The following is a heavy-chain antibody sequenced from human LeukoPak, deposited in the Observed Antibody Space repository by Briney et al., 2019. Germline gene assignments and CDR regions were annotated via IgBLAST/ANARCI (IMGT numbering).Heavy chain of an antibody. D-gene: IGHD3-22*01. V-gene: IGHV3-20*04. Sequence: GGSLRLSCAASGFTFDDYGMTWVRQAPGKGLEWVSGINWNGDSTGYADSVKGRFTISRDNAKNSLYLQMNSLRAEDTAVYYCAREPYYYDSSGYSGHYFDYWGQGTLVTVSS. CDR2: INWNGDST. CDR1: GFTFDDYG. CDR3: AREPYYYDSSGYSGHYFDY. J-gene: IGHJ4*02.